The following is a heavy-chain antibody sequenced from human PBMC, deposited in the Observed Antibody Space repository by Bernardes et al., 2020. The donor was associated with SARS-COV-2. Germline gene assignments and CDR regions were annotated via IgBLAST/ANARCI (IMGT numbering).Heavy chain of an antibody. J-gene: IGHJ4*02. CDR3: ARTRTTISTTGIPVDY. V-gene: IGHV1-2*02. Sequence: ASVKVSCKASGYTFTDYFIHWVRQAPGQRLEWMGWINPNTGGTNYVQKFQGRVTMTRDTSITTAYMELSWVGSDDTAIYYCARTRTTISTTGIPVDYWGQGTLVTVSS. D-gene: IGHD2-21*02. CDR2: INPNTGGT. CDR1: GYTFTDYF.